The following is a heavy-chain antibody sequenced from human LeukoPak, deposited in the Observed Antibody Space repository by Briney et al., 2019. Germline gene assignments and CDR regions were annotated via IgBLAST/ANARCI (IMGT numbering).Heavy chain of an antibody. Sequence: SETLSLTCAVYGGSFSGYYWSWIRQPPGKGLEWIGEINHSGSTNYNPSLKSRVTISVDTSKNQFSLKLSSVTAADTAVYYCARGHQVLATAPGFDYWGQGTLVTVSS. CDR2: INHSGST. CDR1: GGSFSGYY. J-gene: IGHJ4*02. CDR3: ARGHQVLATAPGFDY. V-gene: IGHV4-34*01. D-gene: IGHD5-12*01.